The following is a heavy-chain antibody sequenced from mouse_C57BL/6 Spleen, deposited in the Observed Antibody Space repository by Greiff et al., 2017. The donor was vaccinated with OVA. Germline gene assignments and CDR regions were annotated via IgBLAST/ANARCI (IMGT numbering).Heavy chain of an antibody. CDR3: MTTVVAKEAY. J-gene: IGHJ3*01. CDR1: GFTFSDYY. CDR2: ISNGGGST. D-gene: IGHD1-1*01. V-gene: IGHV5-12*01. Sequence: EVMLVESGGGLVQPGGSLKLSCAASGFTFSDYYMYWVRQTPEKRLEWVAYISNGGGSTYYPDTVKGRFTISRDNAKNTLYLQMSRLKSEDTAMYYCMTTVVAKEAYWGQGTLVTVSA.